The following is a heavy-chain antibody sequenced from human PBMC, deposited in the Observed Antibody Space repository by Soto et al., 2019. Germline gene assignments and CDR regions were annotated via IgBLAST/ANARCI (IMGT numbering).Heavy chain of an antibody. V-gene: IGHV3-73*01. Sequence: AASGCTFRGPAIHRVRQATGKGLEWVGRIRSKANSYATAYAASVKGRFTIPRDDSKNTAYLQMNSLKTEDTAVYYCTFHDFTNGYYYGVDVWGQGTTVTVSS. CDR2: IRSKANSYAT. CDR1: GCTFRGPA. D-gene: IGHD4-4*01. J-gene: IGHJ6*02. CDR3: TFHDFTNGYYYGVDV.